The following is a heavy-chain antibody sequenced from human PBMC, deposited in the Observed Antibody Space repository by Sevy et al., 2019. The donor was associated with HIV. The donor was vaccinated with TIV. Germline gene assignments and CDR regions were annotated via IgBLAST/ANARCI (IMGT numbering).Heavy chain of an antibody. D-gene: IGHD4-4*01. CDR1: GYTFTSYG. CDR3: ARGLPVTKRLGVAYYFDY. J-gene: IGHJ4*02. CDR2: ISAYNGNT. Sequence: ASVKVSCKASGYTFTSYGISWVRQAPGQGLEWMGWISAYNGNTNYAQMLQGRVTMTTDTSTSTPYMELRSLRSDDTAVYYCARGLPVTKRLGVAYYFDYWGQGTLVTVSS. V-gene: IGHV1-18*01.